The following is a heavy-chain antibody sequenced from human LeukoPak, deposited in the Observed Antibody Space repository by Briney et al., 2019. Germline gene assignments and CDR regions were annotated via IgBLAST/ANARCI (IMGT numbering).Heavy chain of an antibody. CDR1: GGTFSSYA. V-gene: IGHV1-69*05. J-gene: IGHJ4*02. CDR3: ARGSEVDEVFDY. CDR2: IIPISGTA. D-gene: IGHD5-12*01. Sequence: SVKVSCKASGGTFSSYAISWVRQAPGQGLEWMGRIIPISGTANYAQKFQGRVTITTDESTSTAYMELSSLRSEDTAVYYCARGSEVDEVFDYWGQGTLVTVSS.